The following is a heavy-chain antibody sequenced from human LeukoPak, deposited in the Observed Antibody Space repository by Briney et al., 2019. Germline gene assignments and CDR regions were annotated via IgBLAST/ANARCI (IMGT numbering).Heavy chain of an antibody. CDR2: IYTSGST. V-gene: IGHV4-61*02. CDR3: ARGDNWNYEDDY. Sequence: TPSQTLSLTCTVSGGSISSGSYYWSWIRQPAGKGLEWIGRIYTSGSTNYNPSLKSRVTISVDTSKNQFSLKLSSVTAADTAVYYCARGDNWNYEDDYWGQGTLVTVSS. CDR1: GGSISSGSYY. J-gene: IGHJ4*02. D-gene: IGHD1-7*01.